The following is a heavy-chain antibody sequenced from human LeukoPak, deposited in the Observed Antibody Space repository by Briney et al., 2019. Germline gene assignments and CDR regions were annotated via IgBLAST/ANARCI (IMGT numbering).Heavy chain of an antibody. J-gene: IGHJ4*02. D-gene: IGHD3-22*01. CDR3: ARVFFSDETSFYYYDSSGYEYYFDY. Sequence: GGSLRLSCAASGFTFSSYWMIWVRQAPGKGLEWVANIKQDGSEKYYVDSVKGRFTISRDNAKNSLYLQMNSLRAEDTAVYYCARVFFSDETSFYYYDSSGYEYYFDYWGQGTLVTVSS. CDR1: GFTFSSYW. V-gene: IGHV3-7*03. CDR2: IKQDGSEK.